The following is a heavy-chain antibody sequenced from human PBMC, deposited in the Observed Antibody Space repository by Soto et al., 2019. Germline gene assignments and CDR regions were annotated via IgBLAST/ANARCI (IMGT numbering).Heavy chain of an antibody. CDR1: GGTFSSYA. V-gene: IGHV1-69*12. D-gene: IGHD3-10*01. CDR2: IIPIFGTA. Sequence: QVQLVQSGAEVKKPGSSVKVSCKASGGTFSSYAISWVRQAPGQGLEWMGGIIPIFGTANYAPKFQGRVTITADESTSTAYRELSSLRSEDTAVYYCARAEQPRGYYFDYWGQGTLVTVSS. J-gene: IGHJ4*02. CDR3: ARAEQPRGYYFDY.